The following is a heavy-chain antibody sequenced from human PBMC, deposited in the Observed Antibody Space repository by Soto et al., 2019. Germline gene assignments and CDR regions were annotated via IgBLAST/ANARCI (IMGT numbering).Heavy chain of an antibody. V-gene: IGHV1-69*01. D-gene: IGHD6-6*01. CDR1: GGTFSSYA. CDR3: ARERIAARPYYYCMDV. CDR2: IIPIFGTA. Sequence: QVQLVQSGAEVKKPGSSVKVSCKASGGTFSSYAISWVRQAPGQGLEWMGGIIPIFGTANYAQKFQGRVTITADESTSTAYMELSSLRSEDTAVYYCARERIAARPYYYCMDVWGQGTTVTVSS. J-gene: IGHJ6*02.